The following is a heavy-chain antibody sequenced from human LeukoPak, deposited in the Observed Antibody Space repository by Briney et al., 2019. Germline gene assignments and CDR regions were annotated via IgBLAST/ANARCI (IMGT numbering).Heavy chain of an antibody. Sequence: ASVTVSFMSSVYTFTSYAMNWVRQAPGQGREGMGLINPSGGSTSYVQKFHGRVTITIDISTNTVYMELSSLRSEDTAVYYCARELGSGYSYGYGDYYYYMDVWGKGTTVTVSS. V-gene: IGHV1-46*01. CDR2: INPSGGST. J-gene: IGHJ6*03. D-gene: IGHD5-18*01. CDR1: VYTFTSYA. CDR3: ARELGSGYSYGYGDYYYYMDV.